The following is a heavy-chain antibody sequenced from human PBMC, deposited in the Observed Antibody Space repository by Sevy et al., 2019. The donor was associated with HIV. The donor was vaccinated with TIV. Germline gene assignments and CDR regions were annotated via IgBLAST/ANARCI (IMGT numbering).Heavy chain of an antibody. J-gene: IGHJ3*02. CDR1: VGTFSSYA. V-gene: IGHV1-69*13. CDR3: ARATGSSWHDLGAFDI. D-gene: IGHD6-13*01. CDR2: IIPIFGTA. Sequence: ASVKVSCKASVGTFSSYAISGVRQAPGQGLEWMGGIIPIFGTANHAQKFQGRVTITADESTSTAYMELSSLRSEDTAAYYCARATGSSWHDLGAFDIWGQGTMVTVSS.